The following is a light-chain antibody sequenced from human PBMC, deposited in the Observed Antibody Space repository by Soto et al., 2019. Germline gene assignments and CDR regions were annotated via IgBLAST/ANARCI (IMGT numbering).Light chain of an antibody. CDR2: AAS. CDR1: QSVSSSY. CDR3: QQYSSSPWT. V-gene: IGKV3-20*01. Sequence: EIVLTQSPATLSLSPGERATLSCRASQSVSSSYLAWYQQKPGQAPRLLIYAASSRATGIPDRFSGSGSGTDFTLTISRLEPEDFAVYYCQQYSSSPWTFGQGPRWIS. J-gene: IGKJ1*01.